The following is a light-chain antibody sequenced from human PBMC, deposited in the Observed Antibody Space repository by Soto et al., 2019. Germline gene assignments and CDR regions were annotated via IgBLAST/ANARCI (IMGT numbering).Light chain of an antibody. CDR1: PGISSSY. J-gene: IGKJ2*01. CDR3: QQYGSSPLT. V-gene: IGKV3-20*01. CDR2: GAF. Sequence: EIVLTQSPGTLSLSPRERATLSCRASPGISSSYLAWYQQKPGQAPRLLIYGAFSRATAIPDRFSGSGSGTDFTRTINRLEPADFAVYYWQQYGSSPLTFGQGTKLESK.